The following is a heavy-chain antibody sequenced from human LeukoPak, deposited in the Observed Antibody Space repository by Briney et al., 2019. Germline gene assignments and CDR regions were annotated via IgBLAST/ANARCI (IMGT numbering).Heavy chain of an antibody. Sequence: SGTLSLTCAVSGGSISSSNWWSWVRQPPGKGLEWIGEIYHSGSTNYNPSLKSRVTISVDKSKNQFSLKLSSVTAADTAVYYCARIRARECRNRVGEGNWFDPWGQGTLVTVSS. D-gene: IGHD1-14*01. CDR2: IYHSGST. V-gene: IGHV4-4*02. CDR1: GGSISSSNW. CDR3: ARIRARECRNRVGEGNWFDP. J-gene: IGHJ5*02.